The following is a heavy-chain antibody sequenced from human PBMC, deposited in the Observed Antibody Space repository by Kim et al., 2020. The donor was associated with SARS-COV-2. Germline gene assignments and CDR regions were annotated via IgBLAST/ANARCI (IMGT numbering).Heavy chain of an antibody. CDR3: ATEGRRGGFDY. J-gene: IGHJ4*02. Sequence: TKYSQKFQGRVTITRDTSASTAYMELSSLRSEDTAVYYCATEGRRGGFDYWGQGTLVTVSS. D-gene: IGHD3-10*01. CDR2: T. V-gene: IGHV1-3*01.